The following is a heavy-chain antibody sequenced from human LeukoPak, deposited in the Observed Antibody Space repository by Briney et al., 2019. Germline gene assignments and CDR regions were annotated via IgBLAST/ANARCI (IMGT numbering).Heavy chain of an antibody. V-gene: IGHV3-30*02. CDR1: GFSFSSYG. J-gene: IGHJ4*02. CDR2: IRSDGSNK. Sequence: GGSLRLSCAGSGFSFSSYGMHWVRQAPGKGLEWMAFIRSDGSNKYYADSVKGRFTISRDNSKNTLYLQMNSLRAEDTAVYYCAKDSYYYDSSGYYEGYWGQGTLVTVSS. CDR3: AKDSYYYDSSGYYEGY. D-gene: IGHD3-22*01.